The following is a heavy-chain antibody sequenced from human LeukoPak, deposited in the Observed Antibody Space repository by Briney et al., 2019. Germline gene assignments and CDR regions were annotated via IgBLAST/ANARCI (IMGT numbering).Heavy chain of an antibody. V-gene: IGHV3-21*01. CDR1: GFAFSRYS. CDR3: ARVAEAAAFDY. J-gene: IGHJ4*02. CDR2: ISSSGSYM. Sequence: PGGSLRLSCAASGFAFSRYSMSWVRQAPGKGLEWVSSISSSGSYMYYADSLKGRFTISRDNAKNSLYLQMNSLRAEDTAVYYCARVAEAAAFDYWGQGTLVTVSS. D-gene: IGHD6-13*01.